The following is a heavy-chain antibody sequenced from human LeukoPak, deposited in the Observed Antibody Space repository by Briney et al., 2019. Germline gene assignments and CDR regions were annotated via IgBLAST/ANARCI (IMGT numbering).Heavy chain of an antibody. D-gene: IGHD6-19*01. Sequence: GGSLRLSCGASGFTFSTYWMSWVRQAPGKGLEWVANIKQDGSEKHYVDSVKGRFTVSSDTAKSSLHLQMDSLRAEDTAVYYCAKIGQWLALDYWGQGTLVTVSS. V-gene: IGHV3-7*05. CDR2: IKQDGSEK. CDR1: GFTFSTYW. J-gene: IGHJ4*02. CDR3: AKIGQWLALDY.